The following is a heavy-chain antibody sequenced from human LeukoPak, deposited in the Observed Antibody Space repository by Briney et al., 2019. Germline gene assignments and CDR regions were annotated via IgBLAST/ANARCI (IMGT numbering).Heavy chain of an antibody. CDR1: GFTFSTYA. CDR2: VSNTGGTT. J-gene: IGHJ4*02. CDR3: AKDRGY. V-gene: IGHV3-23*01. Sequence: GGSLRLSCAASGFTFSTYAMTWVRQAPGKGLEWVSAVSNTGGTTYYADSVKGRFTISRDNSKNTLYLQMDSLRAEDTAVYYCAKDRGYRGQGTLVTVSS.